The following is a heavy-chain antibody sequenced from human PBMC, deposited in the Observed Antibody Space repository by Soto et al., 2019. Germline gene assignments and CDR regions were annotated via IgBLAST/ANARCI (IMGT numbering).Heavy chain of an antibody. CDR3: ARDRMVRGVKDY. Sequence: AASVKVSCKASGGTFSSYAISWVRQAPGQGLEWMGGIIPIFGTANYAQKFQGRVTITADKSTSTAYMELSSLRSEDTAVYYCARDRMVRGVKDYWGQGTLVTVSS. CDR1: GGTFSSYA. D-gene: IGHD3-10*01. CDR2: IIPIFGTA. V-gene: IGHV1-69*06. J-gene: IGHJ4*02.